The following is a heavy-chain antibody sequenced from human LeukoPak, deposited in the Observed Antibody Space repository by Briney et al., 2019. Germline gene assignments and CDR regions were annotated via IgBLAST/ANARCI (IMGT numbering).Heavy chain of an antibody. J-gene: IGHJ4*02. CDR2: IIPIFGTA. CDR3: ARLHSSGWYYFDY. V-gene: IGHV1-69*05. D-gene: IGHD6-19*01. Sequence: SVKVSCKATGGTFSSYAISWVRQAPGQGLEWMGGIIPIFGTANYAQKFQGRVTITTDESTSTAYMELSSLRSEDTAVYYCARLHSSGWYYFDYWGQGTLVTVSS. CDR1: GGTFSSYA.